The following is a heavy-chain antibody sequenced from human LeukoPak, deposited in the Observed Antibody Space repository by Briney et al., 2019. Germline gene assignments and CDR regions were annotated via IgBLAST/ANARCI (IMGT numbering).Heavy chain of an antibody. V-gene: IGHV3-21*01. CDR2: ISSGSRSI. D-gene: IGHD4-17*01. J-gene: IGHJ4*02. CDR3: ARDNYDYGDYYFDY. Sequence: GGSLRLSCAVSGFTFSSYGMNWLRQAPGKGLEWVSFISSGSRSIYYADSVKGRFTISRDNAKNSLYLQMDSLRTEDTAVYYCARDNYDYGDYYFDYWGQGTLVTVSS. CDR1: GFTFSSYG.